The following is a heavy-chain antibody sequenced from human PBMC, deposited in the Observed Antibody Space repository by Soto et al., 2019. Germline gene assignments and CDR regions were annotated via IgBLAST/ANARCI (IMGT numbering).Heavy chain of an antibody. D-gene: IGHD1-26*01. CDR1: GGIFSSYA. V-gene: IGHV1-69*01. J-gene: IGHJ4*02. CDR2: IIPILNTP. CDR3: ARIGGVGAPPGADY. Sequence: QVQLVQSGAEVKKPGSSVKVSCKASGGIFSSYAISWVRQAPGQGLEWMGEIIPILNTPHYAQKLQDRLTITADESTRTASMELSSLRSDDTAVYYCARIGGVGAPPGADYWGQGTLVTVSS.